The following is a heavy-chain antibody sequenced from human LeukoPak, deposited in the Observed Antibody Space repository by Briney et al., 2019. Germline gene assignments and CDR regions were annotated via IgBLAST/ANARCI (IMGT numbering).Heavy chain of an antibody. Sequence: SETLSLTCTVSGGSISSGGYYWSWIRQHPGKGLEWIGYIYYSGSTYYNPSLKSRVTISVDTSKNQFSLKLSSVTAADTAVYYCARHVYNYGFSWGQGTLVTVSS. CDR1: GGSISSGGYY. V-gene: IGHV4-31*03. D-gene: IGHD5-18*01. CDR3: ARHVYNYGFS. CDR2: IYYSGST. J-gene: IGHJ5*02.